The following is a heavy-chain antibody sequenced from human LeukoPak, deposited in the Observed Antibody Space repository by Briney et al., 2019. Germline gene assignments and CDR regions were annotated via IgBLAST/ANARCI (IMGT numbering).Heavy chain of an antibody. J-gene: IGHJ4*02. D-gene: IGHD4-17*01. CDR3: ARHAYGDLDY. V-gene: IGHV4-59*08. CDR2: IYCSGST. CDR1: GGSINTYY. Sequence: RPSETLSLTCTVSGGSINTYYWSWIRQPPGEGLEWIGYIYCSGSTNYSPSLKSRVTISVDTSRNQFSLRLSSVTAADTAVYYCARHAYGDLDYWGQGTLVTVSS.